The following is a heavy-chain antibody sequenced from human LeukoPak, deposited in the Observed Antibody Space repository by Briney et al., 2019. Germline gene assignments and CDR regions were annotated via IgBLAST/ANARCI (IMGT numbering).Heavy chain of an antibody. CDR1: GYTLTSYG. CDR2: ISAYNGNT. J-gene: IGHJ4*02. V-gene: IGHV1-18*01. Sequence: ASVKGSCKASGYTLTSYGISWVRQAPGQGLEWMGWISAYNGNTNYAQKLQGRVTMTTDTSTSTAYMELRSLRSDDTAVYYCARGLVYYDSSGPRQMGYFDYWGQGTLVTVSS. CDR3: ARGLVYYDSSGPRQMGYFDY. D-gene: IGHD3-22*01.